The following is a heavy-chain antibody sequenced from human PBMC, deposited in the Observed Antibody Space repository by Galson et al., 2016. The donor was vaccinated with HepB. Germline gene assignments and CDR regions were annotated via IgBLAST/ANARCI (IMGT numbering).Heavy chain of an antibody. J-gene: IGHJ2*01. CDR1: GYSFTNYW. CDR2: IDPSDSYT. Sequence: QSGAEVKKPGESLRISCKGSGYSFTNYWITWVRQMPGKGLECMGRIDPSDSYTNYNPSFQGHVTISADQYITTAYLQWSNLKASDTAMYYCAILDYDFTDLGYFDLWGRGTLVTVSS. CDR3: AILDYDFTDLGYFDL. D-gene: IGHD3-3*01. V-gene: IGHV5-10-1*01.